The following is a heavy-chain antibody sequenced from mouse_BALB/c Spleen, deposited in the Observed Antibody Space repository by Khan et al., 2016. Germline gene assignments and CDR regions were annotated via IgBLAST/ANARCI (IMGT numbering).Heavy chain of an antibody. CDR2: INTNTGEP. CDR1: GYTFTNYG. Sequence: IQLVQSGPELKKPGATVKISCKASGYTFTNYGMNWVKQAPGKGLKWMGWINTNTGEPTYAEEFKGRFAFSLETSASPAYLQINNLKNEDTATYFCAIHYYGYFDYWGQGTTLTVSS. CDR3: AIHYYGYFDY. V-gene: IGHV9-3*02. J-gene: IGHJ2*01. D-gene: IGHD1-2*01.